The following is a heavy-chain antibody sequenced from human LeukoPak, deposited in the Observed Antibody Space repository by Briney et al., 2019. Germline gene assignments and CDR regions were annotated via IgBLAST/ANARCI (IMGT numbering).Heavy chain of an antibody. D-gene: IGHD3-16*01. CDR2: MNPNSGNT. CDR3: ARAVRHLFGRRTDYFDY. CDR1: GYAFTSYD. J-gene: IGHJ4*02. V-gene: IGHV1-8*01. Sequence: ASVKVSCKASGYAFTSYDINWVRQATGQGLEWMGWMNPNSGNTGYAQKFQGRVTMTRNTSISTAYMELSSLRSDDTAVYYCARAVRHLFGRRTDYFDYWGQGTLVTVSS.